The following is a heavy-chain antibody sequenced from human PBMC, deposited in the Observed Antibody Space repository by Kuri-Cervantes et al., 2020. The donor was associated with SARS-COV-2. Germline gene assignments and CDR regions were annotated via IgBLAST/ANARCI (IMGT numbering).Heavy chain of an antibody. CDR1: GFTVSSNY. Sequence: GGSLRLSCAASGFTVSSNYMSWVRQAPGKGLEWVSVIYSGGSTYYADSVKGRFTISRDNSKNTLHLQMNSLRAEDTAVYYCARDRGYGSGSYSDYWSQGTLVTVSS. D-gene: IGHD3-10*01. J-gene: IGHJ4*02. CDR2: IYSGGST. CDR3: ARDRGYGSGSYSDY. V-gene: IGHV3-53*01.